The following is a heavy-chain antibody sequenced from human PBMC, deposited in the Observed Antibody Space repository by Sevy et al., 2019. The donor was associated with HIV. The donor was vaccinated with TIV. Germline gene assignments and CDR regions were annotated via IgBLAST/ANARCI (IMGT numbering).Heavy chain of an antibody. V-gene: IGHV3-7*01. CDR1: GFSFSAYW. Sequence: GGSLRLSCAASGFSFSAYWMNWVRQAPGKGLEWVANIKPDGSDKHYVDSAEGRFTISRDNAKNSLYLQMNSLRVEDTAMYYCAQETFGRFDSWGQGTLDTVSS. CDR3: AQETFGRFDS. D-gene: IGHD1-26*01. CDR2: IKPDGSDK. J-gene: IGHJ4*02.